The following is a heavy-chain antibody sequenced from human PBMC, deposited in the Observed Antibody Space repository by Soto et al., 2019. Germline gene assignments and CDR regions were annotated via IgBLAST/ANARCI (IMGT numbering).Heavy chain of an antibody. Sequence: QLQLQESGPGLVKPSETLSLTCTVSGGSISGTTYYWGWIRQPPGKGLEWIGSIYYSGITYYNPSLKSRVTMSVDTSKNQFSLNLSSVTAADTAVYYCARPRGDYGALHPFDYWGQGTLVTVSS. J-gene: IGHJ4*02. CDR2: IYYSGIT. D-gene: IGHD4-17*01. V-gene: IGHV4-39*01. CDR1: GGSISGTTYY. CDR3: ARPRGDYGALHPFDY.